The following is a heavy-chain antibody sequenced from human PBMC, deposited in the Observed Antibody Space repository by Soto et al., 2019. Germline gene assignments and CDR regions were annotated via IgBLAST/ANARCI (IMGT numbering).Heavy chain of an antibody. CDR3: ARLYGDYDH. V-gene: IGHV4-39*01. CDR1: GGSIRSTSYY. CDR2: IFYSSST. Sequence: QLQLQESGPGLVKPAETLSLTCTVSGGSIRSTSYYWGWIRQPPGKGLEWVGSIFYSSSTYYNPSLESRVTISADTSKNQSSLKLKSVTAADMAVYYCARLYGDYDHWGQGTLVTVSS. J-gene: IGHJ5*02. D-gene: IGHD4-17*01.